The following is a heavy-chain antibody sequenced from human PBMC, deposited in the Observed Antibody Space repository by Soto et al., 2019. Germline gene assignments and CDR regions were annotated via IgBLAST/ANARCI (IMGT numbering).Heavy chain of an antibody. V-gene: IGHV1-18*01. CDR3: ARDLDGSGNYYTDY. Sequence: ASVKVSCKAAGDSFSSIGISWGRQAPGQRLELMSLISPYRCNTYYAPILQGRVTMTTDTSTSPAFLELRSLRSDDTAFYSCARDLDGSGNYYTDYWGQGTLVTVSS. CDR1: GDSFSSIG. D-gene: IGHD3-10*01. J-gene: IGHJ4*02. CDR2: ISPYRCNT.